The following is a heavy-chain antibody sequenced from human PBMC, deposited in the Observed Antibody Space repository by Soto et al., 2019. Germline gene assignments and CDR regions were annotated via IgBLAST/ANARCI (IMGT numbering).Heavy chain of an antibody. D-gene: IGHD4-17*01. CDR3: AKDTSWTIDY. CDR2: ISWDGGNT. CDR1: GFTFDDYT. Sequence: GGSLRLSCAASGFTFDDYTMHWVRQAPGKGLEWVSMISWDGGNTYYADSVKGRFTISRDNSKNSLYLQMNSLRTEDTALYYCAKDTSWTIDYWGQGILVTVSS. V-gene: IGHV3-43*01. J-gene: IGHJ4*02.